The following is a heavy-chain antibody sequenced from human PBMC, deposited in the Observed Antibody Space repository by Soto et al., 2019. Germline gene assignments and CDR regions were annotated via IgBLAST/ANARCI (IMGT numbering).Heavy chain of an antibody. J-gene: IGHJ4*02. CDR1: GVTFTSYV. V-gene: IGHV3-23*01. Sequence: EVQLLESGGGLVQRGGSQSLSCAASGVTFTSYVMSWVRQAPGKGLEWVAGISGGVSTAFYAASVKGRFTISRDNAKNTLVLQVDSLRAEDTAIYYCAKDSNKYSSSLRGRYFDYWGQGTLVTVSS. D-gene: IGHD3-22*01. CDR2: ISGGVSTA. CDR3: AKDSNKYSSSLRGRYFDY.